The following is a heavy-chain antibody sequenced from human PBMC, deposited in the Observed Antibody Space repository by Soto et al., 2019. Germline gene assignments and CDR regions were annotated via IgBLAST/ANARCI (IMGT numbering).Heavy chain of an antibody. J-gene: IGHJ4*02. V-gene: IGHV3-11*06. CDR1: GFTFSDFY. Sequence: GGSLRLSCAASGFTFSDFYMSWIRQAPGKGLEWVSYISSSSSYTNYADSVKGRFTISRDNAKNSLYLQMNSLRAEDTAVYYCARGYYDSSGYTGFDYWGQGTLVTVSS. D-gene: IGHD3-22*01. CDR3: ARGYYDSSGYTGFDY. CDR2: ISSSSSYT.